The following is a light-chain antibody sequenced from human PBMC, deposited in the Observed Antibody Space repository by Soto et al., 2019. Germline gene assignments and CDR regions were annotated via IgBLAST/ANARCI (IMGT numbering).Light chain of an antibody. V-gene: IGKV3-11*01. CDR3: QQRSNWRIT. CDR1: QSVSSY. J-gene: IGKJ5*01. CDR2: DAS. Sequence: EIVLTQSPATLSLSPVERATLSCMVSQSVSSYLAWYQQKPGQAPRLLIYDASNRATGIPARFSGSGSGTDFTLTISSLEPEDFAVYYCQQRSNWRITFGQGTRLEIK.